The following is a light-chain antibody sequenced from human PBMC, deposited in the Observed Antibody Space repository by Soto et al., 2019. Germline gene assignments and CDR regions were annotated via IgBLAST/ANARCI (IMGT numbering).Light chain of an antibody. CDR1: QSVSSSY. CDR3: QQDGNSPWT. J-gene: IGKJ1*01. CDR2: GAS. Sequence: EVVLTQSPGTLALSRGERATLSCRASQSVSSSYLAWYQHRPGQAPRLLIFGASSRATGIPDRFSGTGSGTDFTLTISRLEPEDFAVYYCQQDGNSPWTFGQGTKVDIK. V-gene: IGKV3-20*01.